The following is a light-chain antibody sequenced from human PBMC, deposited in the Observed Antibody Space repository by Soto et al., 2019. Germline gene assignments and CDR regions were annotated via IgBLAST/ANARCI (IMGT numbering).Light chain of an antibody. Sequence: TVVTQEPSFSVSPGGTVTLTCGLNSGSVSLSNYPSWYQQTPGQAPRTLVYNTNLRSSGVPDRFSGSILGNKAVLTITGAQADDESHYFCMLYVGSGTVVFGGGTKVTVL. J-gene: IGLJ2*01. V-gene: IGLV8-61*01. CDR2: NTN. CDR1: SGSVSLSNY. CDR3: MLYVGSGTVV.